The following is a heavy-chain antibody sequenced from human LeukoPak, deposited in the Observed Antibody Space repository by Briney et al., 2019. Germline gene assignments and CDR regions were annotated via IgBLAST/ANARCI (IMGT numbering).Heavy chain of an antibody. D-gene: IGHD4-17*01. J-gene: IGHJ4*02. V-gene: IGHV4-39*02. CDR3: AREGYGDSGFSDY. CDR2: IYYTGST. Sequence: TSETLSLTCTVSGGSISSSTYYWAWIRQPPGKGLEWIGGIYYTGSTYSTPSLKSRATISVDTSKNQFSLRLTSVTAADTAVYYCAREGYGDSGFSDYWGQGTLVTVSS. CDR1: GGSISSSTYY.